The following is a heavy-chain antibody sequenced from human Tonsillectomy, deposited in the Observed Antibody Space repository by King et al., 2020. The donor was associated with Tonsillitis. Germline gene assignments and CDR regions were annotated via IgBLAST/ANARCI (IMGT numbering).Heavy chain of an antibody. D-gene: IGHD4-17*01. V-gene: IGHV3-23*04. CDR3: AKDWTPVPTFTDAFEF. J-gene: IGHJ3*01. CDR2: ISGGGNNT. Sequence: VQLVESGGGLVQPGGSLRLSCVASGFIFSTYAMNWVRQAPGKGLEWVSAISGGGNNTHYADSVKGRFTISRDNFKNTVYLQMNSLRAEDTAVYYCAKDWTPVPTFTDAFEFWGQGTLVTVSS. CDR1: GFIFSTYA.